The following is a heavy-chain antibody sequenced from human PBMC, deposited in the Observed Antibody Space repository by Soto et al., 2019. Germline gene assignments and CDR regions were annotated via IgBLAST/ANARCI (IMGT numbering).Heavy chain of an antibody. CDR1: GGTFSSYA. Sequence: SVKVSCKASGGTFSSYAISCVRQAPGQGLEWMGGIIPIFGTANYAQKFQGRVTITADESTSTAYMELSSLRSEDTAVYYCARYRELHNWFDPWGQGTLVTVSS. V-gene: IGHV1-69*13. CDR3: ARYRELHNWFDP. CDR2: IIPIFGTA. D-gene: IGHD1-26*01. J-gene: IGHJ5*02.